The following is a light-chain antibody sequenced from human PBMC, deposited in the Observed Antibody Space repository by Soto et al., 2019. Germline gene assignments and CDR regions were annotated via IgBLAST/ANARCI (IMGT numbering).Light chain of an antibody. CDR3: AVWDGSLNGWV. CDR1: SSNIGSHT. V-gene: IGLV1-44*01. Sequence: QSVLTQPPSASGTPGQRVTISCSGRSSNIGSHTVNWYQQLPGSASKLLIYTNNQRPSGVPDRFSGSKSGTSASLAISGLQSEDEADYYCAVWDGSLNGWVFGGGTKLTVL. CDR2: TNN. J-gene: IGLJ3*02.